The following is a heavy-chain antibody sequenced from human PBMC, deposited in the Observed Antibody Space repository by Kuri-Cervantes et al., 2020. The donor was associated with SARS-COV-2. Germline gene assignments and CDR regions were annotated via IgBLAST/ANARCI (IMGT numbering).Heavy chain of an antibody. CDR3: AKYIGSGTNTPDY. CDR2: ISSGGGNT. D-gene: IGHD3-10*01. Sequence: LSLTCAASGFIVSSNQMTWIRQAPGKGLEWVSVISSGGGNTFYAGSVKGRFTISRDNSNNTLYLQMNSLRADDTAVYYCAKYIGSGTNTPDYWGQGTLVTVSS. CDR1: GFIVSSNQ. V-gene: IGHV3-23*01. J-gene: IGHJ4*02.